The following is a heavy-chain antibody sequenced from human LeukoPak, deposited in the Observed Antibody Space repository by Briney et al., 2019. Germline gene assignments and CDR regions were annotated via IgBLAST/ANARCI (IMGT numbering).Heavy chain of an antibody. CDR2: IYYTGST. D-gene: IGHD3-10*01. CDR1: AGSISSYY. V-gene: IGHV4-59*08. Sequence: PSETLSLTCTVSAGSISSYYWSWIRQPPGKGLEWIAYIYYTGSTNYNPSLKSRVTISVDTSKNQFSLKLSSVTAADTAVYYCARLGGSGRYYRVMDVCGKGTTVTVSS. J-gene: IGHJ6*03. CDR3: ARLGGSGRYYRVMDV.